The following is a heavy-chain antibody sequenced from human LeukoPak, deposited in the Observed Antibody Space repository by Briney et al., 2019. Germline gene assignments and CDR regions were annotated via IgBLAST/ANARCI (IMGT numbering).Heavy chain of an antibody. D-gene: IGHD6-19*01. Sequence: GGSLRLSCAASGFTFSSYGMLWVRQAPGKGLEWVAFIWYDGSNKYYADSVKGRFTISRENSKNTLYLQMNSLRAEDTAVYYCAKDPRPGYSSGWYNDLDYWGQGTLVTVSS. CDR3: AKDPRPGYSSGWYNDLDY. CDR2: IWYDGSNK. V-gene: IGHV3-30*02. J-gene: IGHJ4*02. CDR1: GFTFSSYG.